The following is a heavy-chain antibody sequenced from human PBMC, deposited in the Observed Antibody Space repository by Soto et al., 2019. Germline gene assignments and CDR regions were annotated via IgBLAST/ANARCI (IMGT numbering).Heavy chain of an antibody. J-gene: IGHJ4*02. CDR1: NFSVLTSIYY. CDR2: VYYTGTT. Sequence: SETLSLTCTVSNFSVLTSIYYWAWIRQPPGKGLEWVGTVYYTGTTYYDPSLQSRVTISIDTSKNQFSLNLNSVTAADTAVYYCARNWNLALVPAAYFDSWGQGTLVTVSS. V-gene: IGHV4-39*01. CDR3: ARNWNLALVPAAYFDS. D-gene: IGHD2-2*01.